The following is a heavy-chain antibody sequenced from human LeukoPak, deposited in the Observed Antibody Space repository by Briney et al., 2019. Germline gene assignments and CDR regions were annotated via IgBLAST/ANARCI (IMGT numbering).Heavy chain of an antibody. J-gene: IGHJ4*02. Sequence: GGSLGLSCAASGFTFSSYSMNWVRQAPGKGLEWVSSISSSSSYIYYADSVKGRFTISRDDAKNPLYLQMNSLRAEDTAVYYCARDRAMNDYFDYWGQGTLVTVSS. CDR2: ISSSSSYI. CDR1: GFTFSSYS. CDR3: ARDRAMNDYFDY. V-gene: IGHV3-21*01. D-gene: IGHD1-1*01.